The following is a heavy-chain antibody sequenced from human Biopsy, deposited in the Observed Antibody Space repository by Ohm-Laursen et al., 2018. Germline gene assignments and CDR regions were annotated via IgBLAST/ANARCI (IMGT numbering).Heavy chain of an antibody. CDR2: IYYTGST. J-gene: IGHJ4*02. CDR3: ARDSRGGHLNTTLITGKNLDS. V-gene: IGHV4-59*01. Sequence: TPSLTLTVSGGSLSGYHWTWIRQSPGEGLEWIGYIYYTGSTHYNPSVKSRVTISVDASKNQFSLKLNSVTAADTAVYFCARDSRGGHLNTTLITGKNLDSWGQGILVTVSS. CDR1: GGSLSGYH. D-gene: IGHD3-16*01.